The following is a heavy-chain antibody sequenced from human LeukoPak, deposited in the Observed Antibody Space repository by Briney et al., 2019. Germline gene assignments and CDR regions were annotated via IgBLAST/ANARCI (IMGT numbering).Heavy chain of an antibody. CDR2: IRYDGSNK. CDR3: ARDKGVGGWSIDY. Sequence: GRSLRLSCAASGFTFSNYDMHWVRQAPGKGLEWVAVIRYDGSNKYYADSVKGRFTISRDNSKSTLYLQMNSLRVEDTAIYYCARDKGVGGWSIDYWGQGTLVTVSS. D-gene: IGHD6-19*01. CDR1: GFTFSNYD. V-gene: IGHV3-33*01. J-gene: IGHJ4*02.